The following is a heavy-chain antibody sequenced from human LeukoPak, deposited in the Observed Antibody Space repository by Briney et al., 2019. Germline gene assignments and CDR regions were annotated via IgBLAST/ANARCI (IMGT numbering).Heavy chain of an antibody. Sequence: GGSLRLSCVASRFTFDDYGMSWVRQAPGKGLEWVSSINWNGGRTGYADSVKGRFTISRDNAKNTLYRQMNSLRAEDTAAYYCVRGNFNGGIDYWGKGTLVTVSS. CDR3: VRGNFNGGIDY. D-gene: IGHD3-10*01. CDR1: RFTFDDYG. V-gene: IGHV3-20*04. CDR2: INWNGGRT. J-gene: IGHJ4*02.